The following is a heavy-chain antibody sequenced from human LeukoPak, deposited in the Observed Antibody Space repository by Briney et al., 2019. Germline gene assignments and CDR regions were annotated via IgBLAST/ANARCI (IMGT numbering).Heavy chain of an antibody. CDR1: GFTFDDYA. Sequence: PGGSPRLSCAASGFTFDDYAMHWVRQAPGKGLEWVSGISWNSGSIGYADSVKGRFTISRDNAKNSLYLQMNSLRAEDTALYYCAKDLSSSWYYFDYWGQGTLVTVSS. V-gene: IGHV3-9*01. CDR3: AKDLSSSWYYFDY. D-gene: IGHD6-13*01. J-gene: IGHJ4*02. CDR2: ISWNSGSI.